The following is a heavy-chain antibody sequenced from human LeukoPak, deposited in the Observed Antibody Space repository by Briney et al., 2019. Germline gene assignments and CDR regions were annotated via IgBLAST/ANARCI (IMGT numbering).Heavy chain of an antibody. J-gene: IGHJ5*02. CDR2: IYYSGST. CDR3: ARDRVTMVRGVISGGGWFDP. CDR1: GGSISSSSYY. Sequence: SETLSLTCTVSGGSISSSSYYWGWIRQPPGEGLERIGSIYYSGSTNYNPSLKSRVTISVDTSKNQFSLKLSSVTAADTAVYYCARDRVTMVRGVISGGGWFDPWGQGTLVTVSS. D-gene: IGHD3-10*01. V-gene: IGHV4-39*07.